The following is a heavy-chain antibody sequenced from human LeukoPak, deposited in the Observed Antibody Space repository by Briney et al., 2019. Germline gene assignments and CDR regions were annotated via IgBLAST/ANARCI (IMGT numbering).Heavy chain of an antibody. J-gene: IGHJ4*02. CDR3: ANIIAAAGPGYFDY. V-gene: IGHV3-23*01. D-gene: IGHD6-13*01. CDR2: ISGSGGST. CDR1: GFTFSSYA. Sequence: GASLRLSCAASGFTFSSYAMSWVRQAPGKGLEWVSAISGSGGSTYYADSVKGRFTISRDNSKNTLYPQMNSLRAEDTAVYYCANIIAAAGPGYFDYWGQGTLVTVSS.